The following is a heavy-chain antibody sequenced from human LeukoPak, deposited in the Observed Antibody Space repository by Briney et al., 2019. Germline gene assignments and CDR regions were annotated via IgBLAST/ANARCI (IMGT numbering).Heavy chain of an antibody. Sequence: ASVKVSCKASGGTFSSYAISWVRQAPGQGLEWMGGIIPIFGTANYAQKFQGRVTITADVSTSTAYMELSSLRSEDTAVYYCARHRDGDSSYWYFDLWGRGTLVTVSS. CDR1: GGTFSSYA. CDR3: ARHRDGDSSYWYFDL. V-gene: IGHV1-69*13. CDR2: IIPIFGTA. D-gene: IGHD4-17*01. J-gene: IGHJ2*01.